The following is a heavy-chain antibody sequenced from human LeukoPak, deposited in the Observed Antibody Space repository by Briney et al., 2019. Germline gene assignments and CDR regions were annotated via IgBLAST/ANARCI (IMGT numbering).Heavy chain of an antibody. J-gene: IGHJ4*02. CDR3: ARWFGEAFDY. CDR2: ISYDGSNK. D-gene: IGHD3-10*01. V-gene: IGHV3-30-3*01. CDR1: GFTSSSYA. Sequence: GGSLRLSCAASGFTSSSYAMHWVRQAPGKGLEWVAVISYDGSNKYYADSVKGRFTISRDNSKNTLYLQMNSLRAEDTAVYYCARWFGEAFDYWGQGTLVTVSS.